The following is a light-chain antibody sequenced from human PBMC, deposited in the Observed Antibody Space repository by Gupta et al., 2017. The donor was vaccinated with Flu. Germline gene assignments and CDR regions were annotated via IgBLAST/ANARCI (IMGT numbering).Light chain of an antibody. CDR3: QQRSNWPPIT. V-gene: IGKV3-11*01. CDR2: DAS. CDR1: QSVSSY. Sequence: EIVLSQSPATLSLSPGERATLSCRASQSVSSYLAWYQQKPGQALRLVIYDASYRATGIPARFSGSGSGTDFTLTISSRGPEDFEVYYYQQRSNWPPITFGQGTRLEIK. J-gene: IGKJ5*01.